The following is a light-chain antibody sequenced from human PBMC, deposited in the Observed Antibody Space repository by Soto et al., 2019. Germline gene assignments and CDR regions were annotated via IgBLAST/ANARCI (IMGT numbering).Light chain of an antibody. V-gene: IGKV3-15*01. CDR1: QSVSSN. CDR3: QQYNNWPPEIT. Sequence: EIVLTQSPATLSLSPGERATLSCRASQSVSSNLAWYQQKPGQAPRLLIYGASTRATGIPARFSGSGSGTEFTLTISSLQSEDFAVYYCQQYNNWPPEITFGQGTRLEI. CDR2: GAS. J-gene: IGKJ5*01.